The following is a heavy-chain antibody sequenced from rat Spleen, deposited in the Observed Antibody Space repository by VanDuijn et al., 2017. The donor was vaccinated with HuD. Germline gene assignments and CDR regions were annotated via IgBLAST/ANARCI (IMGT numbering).Heavy chain of an antibody. J-gene: IGHJ2*01. Sequence: EVQLVESGGGLVQSGRSLKLSCVASGFTFNNYWMTWIRQAPGKGLEWVASITHTGGSTYYPDSVKGRFTVSRDNAKSTLYLQMNSLRSEDTATYYCTRPYRDYPGPHYFDCWGQGVMVTVSS. CDR1: GFTFNNYW. V-gene: IGHV5-31*01. CDR2: ITHTGGST. D-gene: IGHD1-4*01. CDR3: TRPYRDYPGPHYFDC.